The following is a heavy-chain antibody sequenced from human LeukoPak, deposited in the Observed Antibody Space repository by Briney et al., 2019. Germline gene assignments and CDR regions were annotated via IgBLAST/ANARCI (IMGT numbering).Heavy chain of an antibody. V-gene: IGHV5-51*01. CDR1: GYSFTSYW. CDR3: ARHDSPYSSLRAFDY. J-gene: IGHJ4*02. CDR2: LSPGDSDT. D-gene: IGHD6-19*01. Sequence: GESLKISGKGSGYSFTSYWIGWVRQMPGKGLEWMGILSPGDSDTRYSPSFQGQVTISADKSISTAYLQWSSLKASDTPMYYCARHDSPYSSLRAFDYWGQGTLVTVSS.